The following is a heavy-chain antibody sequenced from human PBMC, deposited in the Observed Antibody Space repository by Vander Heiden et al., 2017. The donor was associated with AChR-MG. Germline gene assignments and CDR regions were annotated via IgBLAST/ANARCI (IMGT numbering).Heavy chain of an antibody. J-gene: IGHJ6*02. V-gene: IGHV3-33*01. CDR1: GFTFSSYG. CDR2: IWYDGSNK. CDR3: ARAGPWPQGSHYYYGMDV. D-gene: IGHD2-15*01. Sequence: QVQLVESGGGVVQPGRSLRLPCAASGFTFSSYGMHWVRQAPGKGLEWVAVIWYDGSNKYYADSVKGRFTISRDNSKNTLYLQMNSLRAEDTAVYYCARAGPWPQGSHYYYGMDVWGQGTTVTVSS.